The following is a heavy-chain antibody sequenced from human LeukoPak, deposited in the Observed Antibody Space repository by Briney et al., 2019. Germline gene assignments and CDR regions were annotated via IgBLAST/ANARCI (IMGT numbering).Heavy chain of an antibody. J-gene: IGHJ3*02. CDR2: ISYDESNK. CDR1: GFTFSSYS. CDR3: ARGGGNSYDAFDI. Sequence: GGSLRLSCAASGFTFSSYSMNWVRQAPGKGLEWVAVISYDESNKYYADSVKGRFTISRDNSKNTLYLQMNSLRAEDTAVYYCARGGGNSYDAFDIWGQGTMVTVSS. V-gene: IGHV3-30*03. D-gene: IGHD4-23*01.